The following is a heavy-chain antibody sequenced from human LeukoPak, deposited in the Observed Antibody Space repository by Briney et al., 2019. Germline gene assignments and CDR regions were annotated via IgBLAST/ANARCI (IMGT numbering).Heavy chain of an antibody. CDR2: ISGSGGST. V-gene: IGHV3-23*01. J-gene: IGHJ4*02. CDR3: AKDKDVTGGYDFWSGYYNGDY. D-gene: IGHD3-3*01. Sequence: SGGSLGLSCAASGFTFSSYAMSWVRQAPGKGLEWVSAISGSGGSTYYADSVKGRFTISRDNSKNTLYLQMNSLRAEDTAVYYCAKDKDVTGGYDFWSGYYNGDYWGQGTLVTVSS. CDR1: GFTFSSYA.